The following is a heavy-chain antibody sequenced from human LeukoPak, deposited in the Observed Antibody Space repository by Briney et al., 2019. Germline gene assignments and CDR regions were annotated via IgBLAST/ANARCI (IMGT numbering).Heavy chain of an antibody. CDR2: ISYDGSNK. CDR3: AREHMSQWLVLGN. J-gene: IGHJ4*02. V-gene: IGHV3-30*03. D-gene: IGHD6-19*01. CDR1: GFTFSSYA. Sequence: GGSLRLSCAASGFTFSSYAMGWVRQAPGKGLEWVAVISYDGSNKYYADSVKGRFTISRDNSKNTLYLQMGSLRAEDKAVYYCAREHMSQWLVLGNWGQGTLVTVSS.